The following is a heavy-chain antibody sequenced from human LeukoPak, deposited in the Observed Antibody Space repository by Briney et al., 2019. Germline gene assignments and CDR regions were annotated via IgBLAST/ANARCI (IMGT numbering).Heavy chain of an antibody. CDR2: IYYSGST. D-gene: IGHD3-10*01. J-gene: IGHJ4*02. CDR3: ARVGYYGSGSYYSRDY. CDR1: GGSISSYY. V-gene: IGHV4-59*01. Sequence: PSETLSLTCTVSGGSISSYYWSWIRQPPGKGLEWIGYIYYSGSTNYNPSLKSRVTISVDTSKNQFSLKLSSVTAADTAVYYCARVGYYGSGSYYSRDYWGQGTLVTVSS.